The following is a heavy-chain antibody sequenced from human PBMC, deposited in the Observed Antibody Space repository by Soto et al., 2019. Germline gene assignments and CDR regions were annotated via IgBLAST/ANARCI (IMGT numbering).Heavy chain of an antibody. CDR3: ARDRYSSGQFVSDY. D-gene: IGHD6-19*01. CDR1: GFTFSDYY. V-gene: IGHV3-11*06. Sequence: QVQLVESGGGLVKPGGSLRLSCAASGFTFSDYYMSWIRQAPGKGLEWVSYISSSSSYTNYADSVKGRFTISRDNAKNSLYLQMNSLRAEDTAVYYCARDRYSSGQFVSDYWGQGTLVTVSS. CDR2: ISSSSSYT. J-gene: IGHJ4*02.